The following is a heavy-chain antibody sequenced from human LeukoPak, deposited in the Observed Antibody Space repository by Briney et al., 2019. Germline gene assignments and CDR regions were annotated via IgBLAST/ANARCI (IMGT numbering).Heavy chain of an antibody. CDR3: AKSSGSYVDYFDY. J-gene: IGHJ4*02. CDR1: GFTFSRYW. V-gene: IGHV3-74*01. CDR2: INPDGSVT. D-gene: IGHD3-10*01. Sequence: GGSLRLSCAASGFTFSRYWMHWVRQAPGKGLVWVSPINPDGSVTTYADAVKGRFTISRDNAENTLYLQMNSLKAEDTAAYYCAKSSGSYVDYFDYWGQGTLVTVSS.